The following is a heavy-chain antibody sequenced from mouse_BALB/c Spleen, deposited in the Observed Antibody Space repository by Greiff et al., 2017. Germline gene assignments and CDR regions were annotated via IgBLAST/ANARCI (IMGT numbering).Heavy chain of an antibody. Sequence: EVMLVESGGGLVQPGGSLRLSCATSGFTFTDYYMSWVRQPPGKALEWLGFIRNKANGYTTEYSASVKGRFTISRDNSQSILYLQMNTLRAEDSATYYCARDYYGYVDYWGQGTTLTVSS. V-gene: IGHV7-3*02. D-gene: IGHD1-1*01. CDR1: GFTFTDYY. CDR3: ARDYYGYVDY. J-gene: IGHJ2*01. CDR2: IRNKANGYTT.